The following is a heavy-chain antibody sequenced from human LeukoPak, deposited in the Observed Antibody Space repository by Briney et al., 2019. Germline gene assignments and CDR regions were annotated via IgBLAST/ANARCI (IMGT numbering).Heavy chain of an antibody. CDR3: ARDLSEPHWYSSGWSLDV. CDR2: ISSSSSTI. J-gene: IGHJ6*02. V-gene: IGHV3-48*04. Sequence: GGSLRLSCTASGFTFSSYSMNWVRQAPGKGLEWVSYISSSSSTIYYADSVKGRFTISRDNAKNSLYLQMNSLRAEDTAVYYCARDLSEPHWYSSGWSLDVWGQGTTVTVSS. D-gene: IGHD6-19*01. CDR1: GFTFSSYS.